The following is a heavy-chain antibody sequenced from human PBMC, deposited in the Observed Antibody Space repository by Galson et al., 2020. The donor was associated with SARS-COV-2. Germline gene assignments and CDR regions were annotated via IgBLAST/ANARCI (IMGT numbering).Heavy chain of an antibody. V-gene: IGHV3-30*18. J-gene: IGHJ4*02. D-gene: IGHD6-19*01. CDR3: AKGTVAGTLIDY. CDR1: GFTFSSYG. CDR2: ISYDGSNK. Sequence: GGSLRLSCAASGFTFSSYGMHWVRQAPGKGLEWVAVISYDGSNKYYADSVKGRFTISRDNSKNTLYLQMNSLRAEDTAVYYCAKGTVAGTLIDYWGQGTLVTVSS.